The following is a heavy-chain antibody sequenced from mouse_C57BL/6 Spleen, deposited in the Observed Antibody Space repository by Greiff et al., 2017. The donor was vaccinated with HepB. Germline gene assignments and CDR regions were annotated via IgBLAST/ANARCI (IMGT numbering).Heavy chain of an antibody. V-gene: IGHV1-80*01. Sequence: VKLQESGAELVKPGASVKISCKASGYAFSSYWMNWVKQRPGKGLEWIGQIYPGDGDTNYNGKFKGKATLTADKSSSTAYMQLSSLTSEDSAVYFCARVYYGNFDYWGQGTTLTVSS. CDR2: IYPGDGDT. CDR1: GYAFSSYW. D-gene: IGHD2-1*01. CDR3: ARVYYGNFDY. J-gene: IGHJ2*01.